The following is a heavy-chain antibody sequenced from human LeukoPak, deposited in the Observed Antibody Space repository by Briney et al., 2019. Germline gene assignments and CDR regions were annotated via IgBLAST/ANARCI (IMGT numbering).Heavy chain of an antibody. CDR3: ARGGSGSYYFDY. J-gene: IGHJ4*02. CDR2: ISCSSSYI. CDR1: GFTFSSYS. Sequence: GGSLRLSCAASGFTFSSYSMNWVRQAPGKGLEWVSSISCSSSYIYYADSVKGRFTISRDNAKNSLYLQMNSLRAEDTAVYYCARGGSGSYYFDYWGQGTLVTVSS. V-gene: IGHV3-21*01. D-gene: IGHD3-10*01.